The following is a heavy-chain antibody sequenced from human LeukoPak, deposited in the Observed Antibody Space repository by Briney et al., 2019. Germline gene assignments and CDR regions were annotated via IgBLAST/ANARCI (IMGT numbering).Heavy chain of an antibody. J-gene: IGHJ4*02. D-gene: IGHD3-10*01. CDR3: AKDGELWTDGRVVSYYFEY. V-gene: IGHV3-43D*04. CDR2: ITWDGGRE. Sequence: GGSLRLSCAASGFTFDDYAMHWVRQAPGKGLEWVSLITWDGGREYYADSVKGRFTISRDNRKNFLYLQMNSLRAEDTAFYYCAKDGELWTDGRVVSYYFEYWGQGTLVTVSS. CDR1: GFTFDDYA.